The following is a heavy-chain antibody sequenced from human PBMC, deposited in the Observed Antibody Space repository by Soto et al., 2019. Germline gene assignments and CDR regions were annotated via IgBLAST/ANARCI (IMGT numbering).Heavy chain of an antibody. CDR3: ARGNYYGSSSCSYVMDV. CDR2: IIPIFGTA. D-gene: IGHD3-10*01. J-gene: IGHJ6*02. Sequence: QVQLVQSGAEVKKPGSSVKVSCKASGGTFSSSAISWVRQAPGQGLEWMGGIIPIFGTANYAQKFQGRVTITADESTSTAYMELSSLRSEDTAVYYCARGNYYGSSSCSYVMDVWGQGTTVTVSS. V-gene: IGHV1-69*12. CDR1: GGTFSSSA.